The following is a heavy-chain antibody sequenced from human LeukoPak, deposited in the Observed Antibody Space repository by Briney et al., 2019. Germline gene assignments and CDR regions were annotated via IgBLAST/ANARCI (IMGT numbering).Heavy chain of an antibody. CDR2: IHPDGGTK. Sequence: GGSLRLSCAASGLTFRSYWMSWVRQAPGKVLDWVANIHPDGGTKNYVDSVKGRFTISRDNAANSLYLQMSSLRAEDTAVYYCASTFPYCSGGTCALGGQGTLVTVSS. CDR3: ASTFPYCSGGTCAL. CDR1: GLTFRSYW. D-gene: IGHD2-15*01. V-gene: IGHV3-7*01. J-gene: IGHJ4*02.